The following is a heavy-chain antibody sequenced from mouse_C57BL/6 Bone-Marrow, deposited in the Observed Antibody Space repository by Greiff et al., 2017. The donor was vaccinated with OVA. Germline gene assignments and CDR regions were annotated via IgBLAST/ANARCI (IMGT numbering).Heavy chain of an antibody. CDR2: IDPENGDT. CDR1: GFNIKDDY. Sequence: EVQLQQSGAELVRPGASVKLSCTASGFNIKDDYMHWVKQRPEQGLAWIGWIDPENGDTDYASKFQGKATITADTSSNTAYLQLSSLTSEDTAVYYCTTRSYYAPFAYWGQGTLVTVSA. J-gene: IGHJ3*01. V-gene: IGHV14-4*01. CDR3: TTRSYYAPFAY. D-gene: IGHD2-1*01.